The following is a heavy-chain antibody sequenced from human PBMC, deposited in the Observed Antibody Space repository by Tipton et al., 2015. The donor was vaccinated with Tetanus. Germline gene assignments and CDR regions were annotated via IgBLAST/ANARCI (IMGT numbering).Heavy chain of an antibody. D-gene: IGHD3-22*01. CDR2: IDPNSGGT. Sequence: QLVQSGAEVKKPGASVKVSCTASGYTFTGYYMYWVRQAPGQGLEWMGWIDPNSGGTVYAQKFQGRVTMTRDTSISTAYMELRSLRSDDTAAYYCARDRGDYIYYGMDVWGPGTTVTVS. CDR3: ARDRGDYIYYGMDV. J-gene: IGHJ6*02. V-gene: IGHV1-2*02. CDR1: GYTFTGYY.